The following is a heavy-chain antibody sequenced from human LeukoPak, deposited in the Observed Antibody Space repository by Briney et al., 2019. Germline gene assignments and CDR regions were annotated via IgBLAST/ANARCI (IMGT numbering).Heavy chain of an antibody. V-gene: IGHV4-39*07. CDR1: GGSISGSSYF. J-gene: IGHJ4*02. Sequence: SETLSLTCTVSGGSISGSSYFWGWIRQPPGKGLEWIGSIYYSGSTYYNPSLKSRVTISVDTSKNQFSLKLSSVTAADTAVYYCARGGSNFADWGQGTLVTVSS. CDR3: ARGGSNFAD. D-gene: IGHD1-26*01. CDR2: IYYSGST.